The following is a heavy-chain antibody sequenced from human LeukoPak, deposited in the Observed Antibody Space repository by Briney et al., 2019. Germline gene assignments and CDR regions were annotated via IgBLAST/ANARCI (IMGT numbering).Heavy chain of an antibody. D-gene: IGHD4-23*01. CDR2: IYYSGST. CDR1: GGSISSYY. CDR3: ARIDYGGSSFDY. J-gene: IGHJ4*02. Sequence: RTSETLSLTCTVSGGSISSYYWSWIRQPPGKGLEWIGYIYYSGSTNYNPSLKSRVTISVDTSKNQFSLKLSSVTAADTAVYYCARIDYGGSSFDYWGQGTLATVSS. V-gene: IGHV4-59*08.